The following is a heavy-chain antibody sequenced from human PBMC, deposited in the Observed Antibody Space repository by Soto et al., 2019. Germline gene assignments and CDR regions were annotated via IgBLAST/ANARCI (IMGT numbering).Heavy chain of an antibody. J-gene: IGHJ6*02. CDR2: IKQDGSEK. Sequence: GSLRLSCAASGFTFSSYWMSWVRQAPVKGLEWVANIKQDGSEKYYVDSVKGRFTISRDNAKNSLYLQMNSLRAEDTAVYYCAREGADSSSWYYYYYGMDVWAQGTTVTVSS. CDR3: AREGADSSSWYYYYYGMDV. CDR1: GFTFSSYW. V-gene: IGHV3-7*01. D-gene: IGHD6-13*01.